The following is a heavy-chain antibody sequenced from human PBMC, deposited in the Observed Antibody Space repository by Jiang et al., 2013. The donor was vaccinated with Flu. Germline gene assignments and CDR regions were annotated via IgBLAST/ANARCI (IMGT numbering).Heavy chain of an antibody. V-gene: IGHV4-39*01. CDR3: AVSYGGDAFDI. J-gene: IGHJ3*02. CDR2: MSYSGSP. D-gene: IGHD4/OR15-4a*01. Sequence: SGPGLVKPSETLSLTCTVSGGSISSSGYSWGWIRQPPGKGLDWIGIMSYSGSPYYSPSLKSRVTISVDTSNNHFSXNLRSVTAADTAVYYCAVSYGGDAFDIWGQGTTVSISS. CDR1: GGSISSSGYS.